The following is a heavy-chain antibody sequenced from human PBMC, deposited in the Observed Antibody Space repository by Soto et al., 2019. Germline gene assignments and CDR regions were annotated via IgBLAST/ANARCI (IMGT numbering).Heavy chain of an antibody. CDR1: GFTFSSYA. J-gene: IGHJ5*02. V-gene: IGHV3-23*01. CDR2: ISPGGGST. D-gene: IGHD3-10*01. Sequence: EVQLLESGGDLVQPGGSLRLSCAASGFTFSSYAMSWVRQAPGKGLEWVSTISPGGGSTYYADSVEGRFTISRDNSKSTLHLQLNRLRDGDTAVYHCENERGSGVQGSVRFDPWGPGTLVKFSS. CDR3: ENERGSGVQGSVRFDP.